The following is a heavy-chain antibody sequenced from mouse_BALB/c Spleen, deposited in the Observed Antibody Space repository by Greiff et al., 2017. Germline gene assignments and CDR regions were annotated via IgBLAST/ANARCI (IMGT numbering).Heavy chain of an antibody. Sequence: EVQLQQSGAELVKPGASVKLSCTASGFNIKDTYMHWVKQRPEQGLEWIGRIDPANGNTKYDPKFQGKATITADTSSNTAYLQLSSLTSEDTAVYYCARSYYGYWYCDVWGAGTTVTVSS. D-gene: IGHD1-1*01. J-gene: IGHJ1*01. CDR2: IDPANGNT. CDR1: GFNIKDTY. V-gene: IGHV14-3*02. CDR3: ARSYYGYWYCDV.